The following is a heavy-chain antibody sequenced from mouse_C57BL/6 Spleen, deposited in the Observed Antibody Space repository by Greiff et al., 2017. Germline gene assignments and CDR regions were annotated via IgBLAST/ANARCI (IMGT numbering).Heavy chain of an antibody. CDR3: ARSRIYYYGSSYFDY. J-gene: IGHJ2*01. D-gene: IGHD1-1*01. CDR2: INPNNGGT. Sequence: VQLQQSGPELVKPGASVKIPCKASGYTFTDYNMDWVKQSHGKSLEWIGDINPNNGGTIYNQKFKGKATLTVDKSSSTAYMELRSLTSEDTAVYYCARSRIYYYGSSYFDYWGQGTTLTVSS. V-gene: IGHV1-18*01. CDR1: GYTFTDYN.